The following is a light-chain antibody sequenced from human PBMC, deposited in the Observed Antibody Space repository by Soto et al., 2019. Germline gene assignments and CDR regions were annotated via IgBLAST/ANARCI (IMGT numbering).Light chain of an antibody. V-gene: IGKV3-20*01. J-gene: IGKJ5*01. CDR2: GAS. CDR3: QQYGSSPT. Sequence: EKVRTQSPATLSVSPGARATLSCRASQRVNSGYLVWYQQKPGQAPRLLIYGASTRATGIPDRFSKSGSGTDFTLTISRLEPEDFAVYYCQQYGSSPTFGQGTRLEIK. CDR1: QRVNSGY.